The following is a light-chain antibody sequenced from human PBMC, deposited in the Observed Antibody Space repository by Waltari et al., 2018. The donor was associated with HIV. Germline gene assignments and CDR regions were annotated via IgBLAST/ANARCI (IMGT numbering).Light chain of an antibody. V-gene: IGLV1-40*01. CDR3: QSYDSSLSGWV. J-gene: IGLJ3*02. CDR2: GNS. Sequence: QSVLTQPPSVSGAPGQRVTISCTGSSSNIGAGYDVHWYQQLPGTAPKLLSYGNSNRPSGVPDRFSGSKSGTSACLASTGLQAEDEADYYCQSYDSSLSGWVFGGGTKLTVL. CDR1: SSNIGAGYD.